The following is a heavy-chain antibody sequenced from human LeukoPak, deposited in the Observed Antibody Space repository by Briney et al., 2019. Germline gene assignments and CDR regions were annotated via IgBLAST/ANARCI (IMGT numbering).Heavy chain of an antibody. CDR3: AKELRGYSYDYDY. Sequence: PGGSLRLSCAASGFTFSSYAMTWVRQAAGKGREWVSAISGSGGSTYYADSVKGRFAISRDNSKNTLYLQTRSLRADDPAAYYCAKELRGYSYDYDYWGQGALVTVSS. D-gene: IGHD5-18*01. J-gene: IGHJ4*02. CDR2: ISGSGGST. CDR1: GFTFSSYA. V-gene: IGHV3-23*01.